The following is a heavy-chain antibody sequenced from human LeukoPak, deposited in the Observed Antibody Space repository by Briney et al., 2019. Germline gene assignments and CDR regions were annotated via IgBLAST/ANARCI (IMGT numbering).Heavy chain of an antibody. CDR2: MSYSGST. D-gene: IGHD2-2*02. Sequence: PSETLSLTRTVCGGSIRRSNYSWGSIRQPPGKGLGWIGRMSYSGSTHYNPSRKSRITISVDTSKIQSSLKLSAVTAADTSVYYCARLPRDCGGAICYIYYYYYMDVWGKGATVTV. V-gene: IGHV4-39*01. CDR1: GGSIRRSNYS. J-gene: IGHJ6*03. CDR3: ARLPRDCGGAICYIYYYYYMDV.